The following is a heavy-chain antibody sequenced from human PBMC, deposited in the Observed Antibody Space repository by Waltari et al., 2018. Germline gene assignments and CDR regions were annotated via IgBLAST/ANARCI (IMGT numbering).Heavy chain of an antibody. CDR2: VNSDGSSI. Sequence: EVQLVESGGGLVQPGGSLRLSCAASGFTFTRYWMQWVRQVPGKGLMWVYRVNSDGSSIMNADYVKGRFTIARDNAKNTLHLQMDSLRVEDTAVYYCARVNIAGLEARNYYGMDVWGQGTTVTVSS. CDR3: ARVNIAGLEARNYYGMDV. CDR1: GFTFTRYW. J-gene: IGHJ6*02. V-gene: IGHV3-74*03. D-gene: IGHD6-13*01.